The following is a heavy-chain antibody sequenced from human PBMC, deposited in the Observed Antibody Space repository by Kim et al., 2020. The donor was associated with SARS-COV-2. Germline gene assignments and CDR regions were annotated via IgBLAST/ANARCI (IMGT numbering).Heavy chain of an antibody. D-gene: IGHD5-18*01. J-gene: IGHJ5*02. V-gene: IGHV3-15*01. CDR3: MTGYGDAP. Sequence: GTTDYAAPVKGRFTISRDDSKNTLYLQMNSLKTEDTAVYYCMTGYGDAPWGQGTLVTVSS. CDR2: GTT.